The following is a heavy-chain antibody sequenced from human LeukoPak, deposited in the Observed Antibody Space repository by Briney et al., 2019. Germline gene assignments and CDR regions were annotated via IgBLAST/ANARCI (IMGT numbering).Heavy chain of an antibody. V-gene: IGHV3-53*01. CDR1: GFTVSSNY. CDR3: ARVSTLADAFDI. D-gene: IGHD6-13*01. J-gene: IGHJ3*02. CDR2: IYSGGST. Sequence: GGSLRLSCAASGFTVSSNYMSWVRQAPGKGLEWVSVIYSGGSTYYADSVKGRFTISRDNSKNTPYLQMNSLRAEDTAVYYCARVSTLADAFDIWGQGTMVTVSS.